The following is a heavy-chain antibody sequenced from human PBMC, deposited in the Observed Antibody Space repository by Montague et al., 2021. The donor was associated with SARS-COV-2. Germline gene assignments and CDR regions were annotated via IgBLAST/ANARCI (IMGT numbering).Heavy chain of an antibody. J-gene: IGHJ5*02. D-gene: IGHD5-18*01. CDR1: GDSISSSMKY. CDR2: IYYSGGT. CDR3: ARVGCSRNVCHWFDP. Sequence: SETLSLTCTVSGDSISSSMKYWGWIRQPPGKGLEWIGIIYYSGGTYYSPSLKSRVTIFVDTSKNEFSLKLNSVTAADTAVYYCARVGCSRNVCHWFDPWGQGTLVTVSP. V-gene: IGHV4-39*01.